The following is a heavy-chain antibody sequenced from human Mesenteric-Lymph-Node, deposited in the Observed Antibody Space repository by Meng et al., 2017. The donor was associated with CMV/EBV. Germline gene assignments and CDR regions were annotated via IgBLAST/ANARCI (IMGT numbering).Heavy chain of an antibody. D-gene: IGHD2-15*01. Sequence: ASVKVSCKASGYTFTNYGISWVRQAPGQGLEWMGWISTDNGNTNYSQKLQGRVTVTTDTFTSTAYMELRSLRSDDTAIYYCSREGWWANYYYYGMDVWGQGTTVTVS. CDR2: ISTDNGNT. CDR1: GYTFTNYG. V-gene: IGHV1-18*01. J-gene: IGHJ6*02. CDR3: SREGWWANYYYYGMDV.